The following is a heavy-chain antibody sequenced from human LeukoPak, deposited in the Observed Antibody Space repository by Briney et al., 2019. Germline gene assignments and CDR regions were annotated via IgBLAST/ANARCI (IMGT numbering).Heavy chain of an antibody. CDR3: ASRPSVLYYYYGMDV. CDR2: IYHSGST. V-gene: IGHV4-4*02. CDR1: GGSISSSNW. D-gene: IGHD2-8*01. J-gene: IGHJ6*02. Sequence: PSETLSLTCAVSGGSISSSNWWSWVRQPPGKGLEWIGEIYHSGSTNYNPSLKSRVTISVDKSKTQFSLKLSSVTAADTAVYYCASRPSVLYYYYGMDVWGQGTTVTVSS.